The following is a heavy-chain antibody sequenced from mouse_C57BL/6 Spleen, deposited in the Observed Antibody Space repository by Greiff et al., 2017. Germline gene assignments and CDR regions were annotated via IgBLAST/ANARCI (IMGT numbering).Heavy chain of an antibody. CDR1: GFTFSSYA. CDR3: ARDGGLRRYFDD. CDR2: ISDGGSYT. D-gene: IGHD2-4*01. Sequence: EVKLVESGGGLVKPGGSLKLSCAASGFTFSSYAMSWVRQTPEKRLEWVATISDGGSYTYYPDNVKGRFTISRDKAKNNLYLQMSHLKSEDTAMDDCARDGGLRRYFDDWGTGTTVTVSS. J-gene: IGHJ1*03. V-gene: IGHV5-4*01.